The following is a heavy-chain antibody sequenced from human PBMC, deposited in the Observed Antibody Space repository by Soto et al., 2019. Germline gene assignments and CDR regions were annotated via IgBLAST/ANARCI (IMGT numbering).Heavy chain of an antibody. CDR3: ARAPPYTSSWFSWYFDL. J-gene: IGHJ2*01. Sequence: GSLRLSCAASGFTFSSYDMHWVRQATGKGLEWVSGIGTAGDTNYAGSVKGRFTISRENAKNSLYLQMNSLRAGDTAVYCCARAPPYTSSWFSWYFDLWGRGTLVTVSS. D-gene: IGHD6-13*01. CDR2: IGTAGDT. V-gene: IGHV3-13*01. CDR1: GFTFSSYD.